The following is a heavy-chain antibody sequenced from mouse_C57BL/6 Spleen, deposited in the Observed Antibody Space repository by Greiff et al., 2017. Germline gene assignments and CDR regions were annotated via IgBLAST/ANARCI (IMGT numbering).Heavy chain of an antibody. Sequence: VKLQQSGAELVRPGASVTLSCKASGYTFTDYEMHWVKQTPVHGLEWIGAIDPETGGTAYNQKFKGKAILTADKSSSTAYMELRSLTSEDSAVYYCTRRDYGSSYVAWFAYWGQGTLVTVSA. V-gene: IGHV1-15*01. D-gene: IGHD1-1*01. J-gene: IGHJ3*01. CDR2: IDPETGGT. CDR3: TRRDYGSSYVAWFAY. CDR1: GYTFTDYE.